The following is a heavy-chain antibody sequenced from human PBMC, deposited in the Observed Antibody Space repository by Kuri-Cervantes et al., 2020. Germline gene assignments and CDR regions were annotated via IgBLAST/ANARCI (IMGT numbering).Heavy chain of an antibody. V-gene: IGHV6-1*01. Sequence: SCAISGDSVSSNSAAWNWIRQSPSRGLEWLGRTYYRSKWYNDYAVSVKSRITINPDTSKNQFSLKLSSVTAADTAVYYCARRSGMDVWGQGTTVTVSS. CDR3: ARRSGMDV. CDR1: GDSVSSNSAA. CDR2: TYYRSKWYN. J-gene: IGHJ6*02.